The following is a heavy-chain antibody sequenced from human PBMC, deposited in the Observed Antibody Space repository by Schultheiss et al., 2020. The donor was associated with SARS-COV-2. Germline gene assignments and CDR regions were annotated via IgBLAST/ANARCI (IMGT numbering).Heavy chain of an antibody. CDR2: INPSGGST. CDR3: ARDYRRLLYGMDV. J-gene: IGHJ6*02. Sequence: ASVKVSCKASGYTFTGYYMHWVRQAPGQGLEWMGIINPSGGSTSYAQKFQGRVTITADESTSTAYMELSSLRSEDTAVYYCARDYRRLLYGMDVWGQGTTVTVSS. V-gene: IGHV1-46*01. CDR1: GYTFTGYY. D-gene: IGHD2/OR15-2a*01.